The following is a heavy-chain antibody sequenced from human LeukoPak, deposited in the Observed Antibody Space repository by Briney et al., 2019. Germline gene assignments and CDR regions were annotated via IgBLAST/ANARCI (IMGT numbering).Heavy chain of an antibody. Sequence: GSLRLSCAASGFIFSNYGMSWVRQAPGKGLEWVSSISSSGESTYYADFVKGRFTISRDNFKNILDLQMNSLRAEDTAIYYCAKDSRRGYYDTSYYFDYWGQEILVTVSS. CDR3: AKDSRRGYYDTSYYFDY. V-gene: IGHV3-23*01. CDR2: ISSSGEST. CDR1: GFIFSNYG. J-gene: IGHJ4*02. D-gene: IGHD3-22*01.